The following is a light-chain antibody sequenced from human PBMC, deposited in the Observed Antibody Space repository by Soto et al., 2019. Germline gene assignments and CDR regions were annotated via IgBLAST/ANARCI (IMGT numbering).Light chain of an antibody. CDR3: QQSYSTPFT. V-gene: IGKV1-39*01. CDR2: AAS. J-gene: IGKJ3*01. Sequence: DIQMTQSPSSLSAYVGDRVTITCRASQSISTYLNWYQQKPGKAPELLIYAASSLQTGVPSRFSGSGSGTDFTLTVSSLQPEDFASYFCQQSYSTPFTFGPGTNVDI. CDR1: QSISTY.